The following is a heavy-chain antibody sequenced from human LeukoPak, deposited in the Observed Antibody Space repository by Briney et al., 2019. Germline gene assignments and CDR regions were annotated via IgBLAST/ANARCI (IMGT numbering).Heavy chain of an antibody. CDR3: VTARTLRVITSFDY. CDR2: ISGSGGST. J-gene: IGHJ4*02. CDR1: GFTFSSYA. V-gene: IGHV3-23*01. D-gene: IGHD2-21*01. Sequence: GGSLRLSCEVDGFTFSSYAMNWVRQAPGKGLEWVSGISGSGGSTYYADSVKGRFTISRDNPKNTLYLQMSGLRVEDTAVYYCVTARTLRVITSFDYWGQGTLVTVSS.